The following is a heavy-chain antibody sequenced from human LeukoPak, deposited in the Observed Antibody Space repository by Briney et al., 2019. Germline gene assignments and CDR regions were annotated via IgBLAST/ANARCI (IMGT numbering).Heavy chain of an antibody. CDR3: AIDSSGWYRPNY. Sequence: ASVKVSCKASGYTFTSYGISWVRHAPGQGLEWMGWISAYNGNTNYAQKLQGRVTMTTDTSTSTAYMELRSLRSDDTAVYYCAIDSSGWYRPNYWGQGTLVTVSS. J-gene: IGHJ4*02. CDR2: ISAYNGNT. D-gene: IGHD6-19*01. V-gene: IGHV1-18*01. CDR1: GYTFTSYG.